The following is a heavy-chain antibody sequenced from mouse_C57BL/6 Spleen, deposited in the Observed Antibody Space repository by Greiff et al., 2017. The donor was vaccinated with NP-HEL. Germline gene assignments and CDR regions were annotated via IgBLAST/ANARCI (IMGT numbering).Heavy chain of an antibody. J-gene: IGHJ4*01. Sequence: VQLQQSGAELVRPGASVTLSCKASGYTFTDYEMHWVKQTPVHGLEWIGAIDPETGGTAYNQKFKGKAILTADKSSSTAYMELRSLTSEDSAVYYCTRSIKTAQAEGYYAMDYWGQGTSVTVSS. CDR2: IDPETGGT. D-gene: IGHD3-2*02. V-gene: IGHV1-15*01. CDR1: GYTFTDYE. CDR3: TRSIKTAQAEGYYAMDY.